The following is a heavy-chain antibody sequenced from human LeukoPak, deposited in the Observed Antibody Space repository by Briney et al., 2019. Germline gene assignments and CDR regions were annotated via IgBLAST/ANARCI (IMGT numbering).Heavy chain of an antibody. CDR3: ARPNSYGQLLFDY. V-gene: IGHV5-51*01. Sequence: GIIYPGDSDTRYSPSFQGQVTISADKSISTAYLQWSSLKASDTAMYYCARPNSYGQLLFDYWGQGTLVTVSS. CDR2: IYPGDSDT. J-gene: IGHJ4*02. D-gene: IGHD5-18*01.